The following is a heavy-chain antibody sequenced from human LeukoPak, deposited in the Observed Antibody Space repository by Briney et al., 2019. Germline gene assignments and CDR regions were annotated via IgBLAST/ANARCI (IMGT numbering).Heavy chain of an antibody. Sequence: PGGSLRLSCAASVFTFRSYWMHWVRQAPGKGLVWVSRVNSDGSGTTYADSVKGRFTISRDNAKNTLYLQMNSLGADDTAVYYCTSLRDYWGQGTLVTVSS. CDR2: VNSDGSGT. V-gene: IGHV3-74*03. J-gene: IGHJ4*02. CDR1: VFTFRSYW. CDR3: TSLRDY.